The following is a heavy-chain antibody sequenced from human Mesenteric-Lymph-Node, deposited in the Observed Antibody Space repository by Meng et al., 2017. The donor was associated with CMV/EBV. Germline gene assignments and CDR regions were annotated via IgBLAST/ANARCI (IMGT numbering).Heavy chain of an antibody. Sequence: TVTDYCMHWVQQAPGKGLEWMGLVDPEDGETIYAEKFQGRVTITADTSTDTAYMELSSMRSEDTAVYYCARDGAYWTSGNCYNWFDPWGQGTLVTVSS. CDR2: VDPEDGET. CDR1: TVTDYC. CDR3: ARDGAYWTSGNCYNWFDP. D-gene: IGHD2-8*01. J-gene: IGHJ5*02. V-gene: IGHV1-69-2*01.